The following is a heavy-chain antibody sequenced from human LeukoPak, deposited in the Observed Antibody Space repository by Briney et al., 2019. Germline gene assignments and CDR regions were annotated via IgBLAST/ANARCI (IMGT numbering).Heavy chain of an antibody. CDR2: IYGSGST. D-gene: IGHD1-1*01. V-gene: IGHV4-59*01. CDR3: AREGTSGTHLNWFDP. CDR1: ARSITIYY. Sequence: SQTLSLTCTVSARSITIYYWSSIRQPPGKWLEWLGNIYGSGSTKYNASIKSSVTLSVDTYKNQFSLKLSSVTAAETDVYYCAREGTSGTHLNWFDPWGQGTVVSVSS. J-gene: IGHJ5*02.